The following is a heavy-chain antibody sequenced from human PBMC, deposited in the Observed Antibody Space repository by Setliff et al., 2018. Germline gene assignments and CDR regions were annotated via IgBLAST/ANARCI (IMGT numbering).Heavy chain of an antibody. D-gene: IGHD1-26*01. V-gene: IGHV4-59*08. CDR2: VHYSGGS. Sequence: PSETLSLTCTVSGGSMTSYYWSWIRQSPWKGLEWIGYVHYSGGSNYNPSLKSRVTMSADRSRNQFSLNLNSVTAADTAIYYCARGLNSESWTFRYWSQGILVTVSS. CDR3: ARGLNSESWTFRY. J-gene: IGHJ4*02. CDR1: GGSMTSYY.